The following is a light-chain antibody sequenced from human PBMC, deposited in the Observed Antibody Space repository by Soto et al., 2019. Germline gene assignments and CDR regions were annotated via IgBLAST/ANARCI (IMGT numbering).Light chain of an antibody. CDR3: QSFDTSLSGYV. V-gene: IGLV1-40*01. CDR1: HSNIGAGYD. CDR2: GSS. J-gene: IGLJ1*01. Sequence: QSVLTQPPSVSGAPGQRVTISCTGSHSNIGAGYDVHWYQQLPGTAPKLLIYGSSNRPSGVPDRFSGSKSDTSASLAITGLQAEDEADYYCQSFDTSLSGYVFGTGTKVTVL.